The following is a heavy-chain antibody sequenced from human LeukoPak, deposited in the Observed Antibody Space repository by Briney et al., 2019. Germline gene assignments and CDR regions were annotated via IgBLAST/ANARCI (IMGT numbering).Heavy chain of an antibody. CDR1: GFTFSSYA. CDR2: ISGSGGST. J-gene: IGHJ4*02. V-gene: IGHV3-23*01. Sequence: GGSLRLSCAASGFTFSSYAMSWVRQAPGKGLEWVSAISGSGGSTYYADSVKGRFTISRDNSKNTLYLQMNSLRAEDTAVYYCAKEAYYDFWSGSNYFDYWGQGTLVTVSS. CDR3: AKEAYYDFWSGSNYFDY. D-gene: IGHD3-3*01.